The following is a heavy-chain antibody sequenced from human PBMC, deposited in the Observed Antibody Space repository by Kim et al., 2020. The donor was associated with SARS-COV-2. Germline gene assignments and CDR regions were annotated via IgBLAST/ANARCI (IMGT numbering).Heavy chain of an antibody. CDR1: GFTFSSYW. CDR2: INSDGSST. J-gene: IGHJ6*02. D-gene: IGHD6-19*01. Sequence: GGSLRLSCAASGFTFSSYWMHWVRQAPGKGLVWVSRINSDGSSTSYADSVKGRFTISRDNAKNTLYLQMNSLRAEDTAVYYCARDSSGWYEMGFDYYYGMDVWGQGTTVTVSS. CDR3: ARDSSGWYEMGFDYYYGMDV. V-gene: IGHV3-74*01.